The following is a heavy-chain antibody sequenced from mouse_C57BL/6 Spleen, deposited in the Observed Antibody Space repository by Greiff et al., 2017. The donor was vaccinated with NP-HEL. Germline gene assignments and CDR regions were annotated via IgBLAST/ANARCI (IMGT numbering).Heavy chain of an antibody. CDR2: INPSNGGT. D-gene: IGHD2-4*01. CDR3: ARGDYEGYAMDY. Sequence: QVQLKQPGTELVKPGASVKLSCKASGYTFTSYWMHWVKQRPGQGLEWIGNINPSNGGTNYNEKFKSKATLTVDKSSSTAYMQLSSLTSEDSAVYYCARGDYEGYAMDYWGQGTSVTVSS. CDR1: GYTFTSYW. J-gene: IGHJ4*01. V-gene: IGHV1-53*01.